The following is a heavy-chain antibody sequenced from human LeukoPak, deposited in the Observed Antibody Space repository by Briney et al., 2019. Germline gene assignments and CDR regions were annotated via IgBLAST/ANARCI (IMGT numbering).Heavy chain of an antibody. CDR3: ASDGSGYYGVFDF. V-gene: IGHV3-23*01. CDR2: ISGSGGST. D-gene: IGHD3-22*01. J-gene: IGHJ4*02. Sequence: PGGSLRLSCAASGFTFSNYAMSWVRQAPGKGLEWVSAISGSGGSTYNADSVKGRFTISRDNSKNTLFLQMSSLRAEDTAVYYCASDGSGYYGVFDFWGQGTLVTVSS. CDR1: GFTFSNYA.